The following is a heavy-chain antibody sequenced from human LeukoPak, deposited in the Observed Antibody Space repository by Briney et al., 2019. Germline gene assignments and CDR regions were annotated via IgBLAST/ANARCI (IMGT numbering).Heavy chain of an antibody. CDR1: GGSFTSTNW. V-gene: IGHV4-4*02. J-gene: IGHJ4*02. D-gene: IGHD6-25*01. CDR3: AREGGFYRPLDY. CDR2: VHLDGRT. Sequence: PSETLSLTCAVSGGSFTSTNWWSWFRQPPGKGLEWIGEVHLDGRTNYNPSLKSRLVMSADLPENHISLKLTSVTAADTAVYYCAREGGFYRPLDYSGQGTLVTVSS.